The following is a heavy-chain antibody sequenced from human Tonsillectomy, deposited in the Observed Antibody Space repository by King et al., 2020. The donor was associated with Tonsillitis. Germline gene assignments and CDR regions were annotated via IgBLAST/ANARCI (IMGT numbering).Heavy chain of an antibody. CDR3: ARHVSNGYGFGSYYDY. V-gene: IGHV5-10-1*03. CDR2: ITPSDSYT. D-gene: IGHD3-10*01. CDR1: GYSFTSYW. Sequence: QLVQSGAEVKKPGESLRISCKGSGYSFTSYWISWVRQMPGKGLEWMGRITPSDSYTNYTPSFQGHVTTSADKSISTAYLQWSSLKASDTAMYYCARHVSNGYGFGSYYDYWGQGTLVTVSS. J-gene: IGHJ4*02.